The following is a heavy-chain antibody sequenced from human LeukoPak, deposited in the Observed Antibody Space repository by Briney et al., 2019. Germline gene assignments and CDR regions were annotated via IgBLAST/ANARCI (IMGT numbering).Heavy chain of an antibody. CDR3: ARDGTPYYYDSSGYYPEGAFDI. V-gene: IGHV3-21*01. D-gene: IGHD3-22*01. Sequence: GSLRLSCAASGFTFSSYAMNWVRQAPGKGLEWVSSISSSSSYIYYADSVKGRFTISRDNAKNSLYLQMNSLRAEDTAVYYCARDGTPYYYDSSGYYPEGAFDIWGQGTMVTVSS. J-gene: IGHJ3*02. CDR2: ISSSSSYI. CDR1: GFTFSSYA.